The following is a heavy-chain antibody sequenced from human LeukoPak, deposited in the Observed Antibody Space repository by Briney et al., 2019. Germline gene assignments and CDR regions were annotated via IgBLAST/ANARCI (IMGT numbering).Heavy chain of an antibody. Sequence: SETLSLTCTVSGGSISSHYWSWIRQPPGKGLEWIGYIYYSGSTNYNPSLKSRVTISVDTSKNQVSLKLSSVTAADTAVYYCATYCSSTSCYTVDAFDIWGQGTMVTVSS. CDR3: ATYCSSTSCYTVDAFDI. D-gene: IGHD2-2*02. CDR1: GGSISSHY. V-gene: IGHV4-59*11. CDR2: IYYSGST. J-gene: IGHJ3*02.